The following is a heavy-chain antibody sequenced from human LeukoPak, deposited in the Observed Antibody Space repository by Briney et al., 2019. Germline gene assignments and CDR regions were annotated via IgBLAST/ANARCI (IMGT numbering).Heavy chain of an antibody. CDR2: IYHSGST. J-gene: IGHJ5*02. V-gene: IGHV4-30-2*01. CDR3: ARSRPSRLPTAFRYCSSTSCYVPWFDP. D-gene: IGHD2-2*01. CDR1: GGSISSGGYS. Sequence: PSETLSLTCAVSGGSISSGGYSWSWIRQPPGKGLEWIGYIYHSGSTYYNPSLKSRVTISVDRSKNQFSLKLSSVTAADTAVYYCARSRPSRLPTAFRYCSSTSCYVPWFDPWGQGTLVTVSS.